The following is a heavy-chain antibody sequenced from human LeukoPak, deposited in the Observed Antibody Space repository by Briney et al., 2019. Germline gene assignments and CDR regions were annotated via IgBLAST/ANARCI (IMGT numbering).Heavy chain of an antibody. J-gene: IGHJ4*02. Sequence: PGGSLRLSCAASGFTFSDYYMSWIRQAPGKGLGWVSCVTSRVSAISTAGSVRGRFTLSWASARNSLYLHMNSLRAEDTAVYYCARVFEVVPLFDSWGQGTLVTVSS. CDR2: VTSRVSAI. CDR3: ARVFEVVPLFDS. D-gene: IGHD3-3*01. CDR1: GFTFSDYY. V-gene: IGHV3-11*01.